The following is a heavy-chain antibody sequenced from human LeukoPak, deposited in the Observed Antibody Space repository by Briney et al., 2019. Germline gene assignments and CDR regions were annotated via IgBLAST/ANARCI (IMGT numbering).Heavy chain of an antibody. V-gene: IGHV4-34*01. D-gene: IGHD2-2*01. CDR1: GGSFSGYY. Sequence: SETLSLTCAVYGGSFSGYYWSWIRQPPGKGLEWIGEINHSGSTNYNPSLKSRVTISVDTSKNQLSLKLSSVTAEDTAVYYCARSGAAAPDYWGQGTLVTVSS. J-gene: IGHJ4*02. CDR2: INHSGST. CDR3: ARSGAAAPDY.